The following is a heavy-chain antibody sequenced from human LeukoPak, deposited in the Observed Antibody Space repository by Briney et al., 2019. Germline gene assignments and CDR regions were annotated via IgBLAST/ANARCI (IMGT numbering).Heavy chain of an antibody. CDR1: GFTFSSYG. V-gene: IGHV3-33*01. Sequence: GGSLRLSCAASGFTFSSYGMHWVRQAPGEGLEWVAVIWYDGSNKYYADSVKGRFTISRDNSKNTLYLQMNSLRAEDTAVYYCARGWTGYPIDYWGQGTLVTVSS. J-gene: IGHJ4*02. CDR3: ARGWTGYPIDY. D-gene: IGHD3/OR15-3a*01. CDR2: IWYDGSNK.